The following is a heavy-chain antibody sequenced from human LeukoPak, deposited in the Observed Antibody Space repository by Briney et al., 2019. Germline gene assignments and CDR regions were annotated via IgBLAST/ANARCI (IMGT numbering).Heavy chain of an antibody. CDR2: ISSSSSYI. Sequence: GGSLRLSCAASGFTFSSYSMNWVRQAPGKGLEWVSSISSSSSYIYYADSVKGRFTISRDNAKNSLYLQMNSLRAEDTAVYYCARDYGDSKRFSHYGMDVWGQGTTVTVSS. J-gene: IGHJ6*02. CDR3: ARDYGDSKRFSHYGMDV. CDR1: GFTFSSYS. D-gene: IGHD4-17*01. V-gene: IGHV3-21*01.